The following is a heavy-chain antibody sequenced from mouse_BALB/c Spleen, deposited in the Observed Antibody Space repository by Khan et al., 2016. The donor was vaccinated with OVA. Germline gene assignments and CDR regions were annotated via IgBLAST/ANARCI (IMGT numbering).Heavy chain of an antibody. V-gene: IGHV5-17*02. J-gene: IGHJ2*01. CDR3: ATSYFYGYYFDY. D-gene: IGHD1-1*01. CDR2: ISGDSNTI. CDR1: GFTFSSYG. Sequence: EVELVESGGGLVQPGGSRKLSCAASGFTFSSYGMHWVCQAPERGLEWVAYISGDSNTIYYADTVKGRFTISRDNPRNTLFLQMTSLMSEDTAMYYCATSYFYGYYFDYWGPGTTLTVSS.